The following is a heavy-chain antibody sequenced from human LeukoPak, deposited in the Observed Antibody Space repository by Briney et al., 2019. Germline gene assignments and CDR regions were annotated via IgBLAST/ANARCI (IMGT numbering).Heavy chain of an antibody. CDR2: IYYSGST. CDR3: ARCTRDTMVRGVIPRGAFDI. CDR1: GGSISSSSYY. V-gene: IGHV4-39*01. D-gene: IGHD3-10*01. Sequence: SETLSLTCTVSGGSISSSSYYWGWIRQPPGKGLEWIGSIYYSGSTYYNPSLKSRVTISVDTSKNQFSLKLSSVTAADTAVYYCARCTRDTMVRGVIPRGAFDIWGQGTMVTASS. J-gene: IGHJ3*02.